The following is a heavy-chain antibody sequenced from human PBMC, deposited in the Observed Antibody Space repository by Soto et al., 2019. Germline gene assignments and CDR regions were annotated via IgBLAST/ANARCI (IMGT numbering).Heavy chain of an antibody. CDR2: IYYSGDT. J-gene: IGHJ4*02. Sequence: QVQLQESGPGLVKPSQTLSLTCTVSGGSISSGDYYWSWIRQPPGKGLEWIGYIYYSGDTYYNPSLKSRLTISLDTSKNQFSLRLSSVTAADTAVYYCASRSGGYTSSKFDYWGQGTLVTVS. CDR3: ASRSGGYTSSKFDY. CDR1: GGSISSGDYY. D-gene: IGHD5-18*01. V-gene: IGHV4-30-4*01.